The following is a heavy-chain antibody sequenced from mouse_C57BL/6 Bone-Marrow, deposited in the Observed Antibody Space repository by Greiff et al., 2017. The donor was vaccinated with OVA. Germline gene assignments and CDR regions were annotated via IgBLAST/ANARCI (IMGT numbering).Heavy chain of an antibody. CDR3: ARRRGGDYFDY. J-gene: IGHJ2*01. V-gene: IGHV5-6*02. CDR1: GFTFSSYG. Sequence: SGGDLVKPGGSLKLSCAASGFTFSSYGMSWVRQTPDKRLEWVATISSGGSYTYYPDSVKGLFTISRDNAKNTLYLQMSSLKSEDTAMYYCARRRGGDYFDYWGQGTTLTVSS. CDR2: ISSGGSYT.